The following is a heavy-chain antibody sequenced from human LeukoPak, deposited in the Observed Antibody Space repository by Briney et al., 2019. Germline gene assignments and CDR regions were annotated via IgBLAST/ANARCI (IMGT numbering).Heavy chain of an antibody. CDR1: GFTFGDYA. J-gene: IGHJ4*02. CDR2: IRSKIYSGTP. Sequence: SGGSLRLSCTASGFTFGDYAMTWVRQAPGKGLEWVGFIRSKIYSGTPEYAASVKGRFTTSRDDSKGITYLQMNSLKTEDTAVYYCTRDQTPYYWGQGTLVTVSS. CDR3: TRDQTPYY. V-gene: IGHV3-49*04.